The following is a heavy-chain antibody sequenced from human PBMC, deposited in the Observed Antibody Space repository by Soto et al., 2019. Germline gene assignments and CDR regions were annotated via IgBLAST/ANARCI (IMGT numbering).Heavy chain of an antibody. D-gene: IGHD6-13*01. CDR3: ARDLAAAAYYYYGRDV. J-gene: IGHJ6*02. Sequence: QVQLVESGGGLVQPGGSLRLSCAASGFIFSDYYMSWIRQAPGKGLEWVSYSSSSGRTIYYADSVKGRFTISRDNAKNSLFLQMNSLRVEDTAVYYCARDLAAAAYYYYGRDVWGQGTTVTVPS. V-gene: IGHV3-11*01. CDR2: SSSSGRTI. CDR1: GFIFSDYY.